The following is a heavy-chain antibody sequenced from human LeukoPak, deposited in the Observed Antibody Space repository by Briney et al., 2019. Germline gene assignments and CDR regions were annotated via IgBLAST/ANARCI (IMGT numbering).Heavy chain of an antibody. CDR2: VNPNSGGT. CDR1: GYTFPSYF. CDR3: ARAKYYDFWSGYYTTSPFDY. J-gene: IGHJ4*02. Sequence: ASVKVSCKASGYTFPSYFMHWVRQAPGQGLEWMGWVNPNSGGTNYAQKFQGWVTMTRDTSISTAYMELSRLRSDDTAVYYCARAKYYDFWSGYYTTSPFDYWGQGTLVTVSS. V-gene: IGHV1-2*04. D-gene: IGHD3-3*01.